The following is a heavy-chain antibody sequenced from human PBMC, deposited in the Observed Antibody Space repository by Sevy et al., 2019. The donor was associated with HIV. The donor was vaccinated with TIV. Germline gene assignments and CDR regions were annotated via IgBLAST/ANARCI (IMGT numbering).Heavy chain of an antibody. J-gene: IGHJ4*02. V-gene: IGHV3-23*01. Sequence: GGSLRLSCAASGFTFSNYAMSWVRQAPGKGLEWVSAIGGSGGSTYYADSMKGRFTISRDNSKNTLYLQMNSLRAEDTAIYYCAKDRDSSSWYGGDYFDCWGQGSLVTVSS. D-gene: IGHD6-13*01. CDR1: GFTFSNYA. CDR2: IGGSGGST. CDR3: AKDRDSSSWYGGDYFDC.